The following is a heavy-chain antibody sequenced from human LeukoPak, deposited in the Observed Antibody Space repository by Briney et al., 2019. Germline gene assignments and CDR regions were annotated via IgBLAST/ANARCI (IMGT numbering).Heavy chain of an antibody. D-gene: IGHD3-3*01. CDR2: IYSGGST. Sequence: GGSLRLSCAASGFTVSSNYMSWVRQTPGKGLEWVSVIYSGGSTYYADSVKGRFTISRDNSKNTLYLQMNSLRAEDTAVYYCARDLLEWYFDYWGQGTLVTVSS. CDR3: ARDLLEWYFDY. V-gene: IGHV3-66*01. J-gene: IGHJ4*02. CDR1: GFTVSSNY.